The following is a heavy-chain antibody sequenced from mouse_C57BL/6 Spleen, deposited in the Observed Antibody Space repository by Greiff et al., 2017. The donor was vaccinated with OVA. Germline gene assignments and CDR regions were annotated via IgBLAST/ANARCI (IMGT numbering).Heavy chain of an antibody. CDR3: TRDMGGNWAY. CDR1: GFTFSSYA. CDR2: ISSSGDYI. D-gene: IGHD4-1*01. Sequence: DVKLVESGAGLVKPGGSLKLSCAASGFTFSSYAMSWVRQTPEKRLEWVAYISSSGDYIYYADTVKGRFTISRDNARNTLYLQMSSLKSEDTAMYYCTRDMGGNWAYWGQGTTLTVSS. V-gene: IGHV5-9-1*02. J-gene: IGHJ2*01.